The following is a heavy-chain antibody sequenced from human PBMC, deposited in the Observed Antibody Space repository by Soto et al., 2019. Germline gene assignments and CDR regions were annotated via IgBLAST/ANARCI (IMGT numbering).Heavy chain of an antibody. Sequence: QVQLVESGGGVVQPGGSLRLSCAASGFTLSSIGMHWVRQAPGKGLEWVSMISHDGSENHYGDPVKGRFTISRDSSKNTLDLQMNSLRAEDTGMYYCAKDWGSGGWINWFDSWGQGTLVTVSS. CDR3: AKDWGSGGWINWFDS. V-gene: IGHV3-30*18. J-gene: IGHJ5*01. CDR1: GFTLSSIG. D-gene: IGHD6-19*01. CDR2: ISHDGSEN.